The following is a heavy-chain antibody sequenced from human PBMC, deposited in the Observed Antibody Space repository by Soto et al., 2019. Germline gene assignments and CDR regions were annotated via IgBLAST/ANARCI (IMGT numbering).Heavy chain of an antibody. J-gene: IGHJ6*02. Sequence: QVQLVESGGGVVQPGRSLRLSCAASGFTFSSYAMHWVRQAPGKGLEWVAVISYDGSNKYYADSVKGRFTISRDNSKNTLYLQMNSLRAEDTAVYYCAREARTVEDVWGQGTTVTVSS. V-gene: IGHV3-30-3*01. CDR1: GFTFSSYA. CDR2: ISYDGSNK. CDR3: AREARTVEDV.